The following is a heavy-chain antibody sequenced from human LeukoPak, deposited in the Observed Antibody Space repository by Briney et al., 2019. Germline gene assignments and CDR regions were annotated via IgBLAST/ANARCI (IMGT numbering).Heavy chain of an antibody. D-gene: IGHD3-9*01. J-gene: IGHJ4*02. Sequence: GASVKVSCKASGYTFTSYGISWVRQAPGQGLEWMGWISAYNGNTNYAQKLQGRVTMTTDTSTSTAYMELRSLRSDDTAVYYCARDPSEYYDILTGTRITKYYFDYWGQGTLVTVSS. CDR1: GYTFTSYG. CDR3: ARDPSEYYDILTGTRITKYYFDY. V-gene: IGHV1-18*01. CDR2: ISAYNGNT.